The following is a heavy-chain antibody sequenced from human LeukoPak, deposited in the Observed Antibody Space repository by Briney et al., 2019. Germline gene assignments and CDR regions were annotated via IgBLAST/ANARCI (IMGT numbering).Heavy chain of an antibody. Sequence: GGSLRLSCAPSGFTFSRHGMHWVRQAPGKGLEWVGLIKNKHEHQATDYAAPVRERFIITRDDSSSTPFLQMNSLKTEDTAVYYCVTDANRILGARGTGYWGQGILVTVSS. CDR2: IKNKHEHQAT. CDR3: VTDANRILGARGTGY. V-gene: IGHV3-15*07. J-gene: IGHJ4*02. D-gene: IGHD1-26*01. CDR1: GFTFSRHG.